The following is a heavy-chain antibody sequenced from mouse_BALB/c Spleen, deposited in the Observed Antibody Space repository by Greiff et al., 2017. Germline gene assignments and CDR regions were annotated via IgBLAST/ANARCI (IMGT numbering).Heavy chain of an antibody. CDR3: ALYYYGSSSVFAY. CDR1: GYTFTSYW. D-gene: IGHD1-1*01. CDR2: INPSTGYT. Sequence: QVQLKQSGAELAKPGASVKMSCKASGYTFTSYWMHWVKQRPGQGLEWIGYINPSTGYTEYNQKFKDKATLTADKSSSTAYMQLSSLTSEDSAVYYCALYYYGSSSVFAYWGQGTLVTVSA. J-gene: IGHJ3*01. V-gene: IGHV1-7*01.